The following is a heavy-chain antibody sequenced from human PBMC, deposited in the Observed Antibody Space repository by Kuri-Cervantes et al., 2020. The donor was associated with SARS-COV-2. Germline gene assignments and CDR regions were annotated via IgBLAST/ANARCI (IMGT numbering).Heavy chain of an antibody. CDR2: INPSGGST. J-gene: IGHJ3*01. Sequence: ASVKVSCKASGYTFTSYYMHWVRQAPGQGLEWMGIINPSGGSTSYAQKFQGRVTMTRDTSTSTVYMELRSLRSDDTAVYYCAIIPCRGGLTCWGQGTMVTVSS. CDR3: AIIPCRGGLTC. CDR1: GYTFTSYY. D-gene: IGHD3-16*01. V-gene: IGHV1-46*01.